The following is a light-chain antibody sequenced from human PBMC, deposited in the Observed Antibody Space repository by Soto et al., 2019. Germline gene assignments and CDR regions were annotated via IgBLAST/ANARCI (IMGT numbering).Light chain of an antibody. CDR3: QLYGTSRT. Sequence: ETVLTQSPGTLSSSPGERATLSCRASQSLGSDYLAWYQQKPGQAPRLLIYAISTRATDIPDRFSGSGSGTDFTLTISRLEQEDFAMYYCQLYGTSRTFGQGTKVEI. CDR1: QSLGSDY. J-gene: IGKJ1*01. V-gene: IGKV3-20*01. CDR2: AIS.